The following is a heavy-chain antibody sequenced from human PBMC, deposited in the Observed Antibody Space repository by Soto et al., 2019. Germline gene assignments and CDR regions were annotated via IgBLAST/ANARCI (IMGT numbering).Heavy chain of an antibody. J-gene: IGHJ6*02. CDR1: GFTFSSYW. Sequence: ALRLSCAASGFTFSSYWMSWVRQEPGKGLEWVANIKQDGSEEYYVDSVKGRFTISRDNAKNSLYLQLNSLRAEDTAVYYCARVGLRFLEWLFNPGYGMDVWGQGTTVTVSS. D-gene: IGHD3-3*01. CDR2: IKQDGSEE. V-gene: IGHV3-7*01. CDR3: ARVGLRFLEWLFNPGYGMDV.